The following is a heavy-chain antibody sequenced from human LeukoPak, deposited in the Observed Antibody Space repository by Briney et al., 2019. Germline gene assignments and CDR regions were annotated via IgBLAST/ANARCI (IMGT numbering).Heavy chain of an antibody. Sequence: SETLSLTCAVSGYSISSGYYWGWIRQPPGKGLEWIGSIYHSGSTYYNPSLKSRVTISADTSKNQFSLKLSSVTAADTAVYYCARSLITTSPKGRFDPWGQGTLVTVSS. V-gene: IGHV4-38-2*01. J-gene: IGHJ5*02. CDR1: GYSISSGYY. CDR3: ARSLITTSPKGRFDP. D-gene: IGHD3-3*01. CDR2: IYHSGST.